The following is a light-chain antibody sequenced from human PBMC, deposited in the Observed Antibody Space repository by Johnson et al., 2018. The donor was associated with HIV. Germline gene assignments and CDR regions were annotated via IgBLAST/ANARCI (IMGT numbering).Light chain of an antibody. J-gene: IGLJ1*01. CDR2: ENN. V-gene: IGLV1-51*02. CDR1: RSNIGNNY. CDR3: GTWDSSLSAGV. Sequence: QSVLTQPPSVSAAPGQKVTISCSGSRSNIGNNYVSSYQQLPGTAPKLLIYENNKRPSGIPDRFSGSKSGASATLGITGLQTGDEADYYCGTWDSSLSAGVFGTGTTVTVL.